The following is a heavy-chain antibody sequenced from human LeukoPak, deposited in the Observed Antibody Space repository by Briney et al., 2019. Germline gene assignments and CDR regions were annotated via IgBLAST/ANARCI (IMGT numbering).Heavy chain of an antibody. Sequence: GGSLRLSCAASGFTFSSYATHWVRQAPGKGLEWVAVISYDGSNKYYADSVKGRFTISRDNSKNTLYLQMNSLRAEDTAVYYCARDPNYYGSLPLDYWGQGTLVTVSS. D-gene: IGHD3-10*01. V-gene: IGHV3-30-3*01. J-gene: IGHJ4*02. CDR3: ARDPNYYGSLPLDY. CDR1: GFTFSSYA. CDR2: ISYDGSNK.